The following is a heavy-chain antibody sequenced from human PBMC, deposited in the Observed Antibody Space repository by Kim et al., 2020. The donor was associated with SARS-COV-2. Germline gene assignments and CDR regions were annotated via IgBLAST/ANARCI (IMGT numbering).Heavy chain of an antibody. D-gene: IGHD1-26*01. J-gene: IGHJ6*04. CDR1: GFTFSSYW. Sequence: GGSLRLSCAASGFTFSSYWMSWVRQAPGKGLEWVANIKQDGSEKYYVDSVKGRFTISRDNDKNTLYLQMNSLRAEDTAVYYCARVTGSYSGSYYPYYYYGMDVWGNGTTVTVSS. V-gene: IGHV3-7*03. CDR2: IKQDGSEK. CDR3: ARVTGSYSGSYYPYYYYGMDV.